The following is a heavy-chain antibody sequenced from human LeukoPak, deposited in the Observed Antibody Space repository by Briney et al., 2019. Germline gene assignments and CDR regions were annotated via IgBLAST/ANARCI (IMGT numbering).Heavy chain of an antibody. Sequence: GGSLRLSCAASGFTFSSYSMNWVRQAPGKGLEWVSYISSSSSTTYYADSVKGRFTISRDNAKNSLYLQMNSLRAEDTAVYYCAREVEGYYGSGSYYDYYYYYGMDVWGQGTTVTVSS. D-gene: IGHD3-10*01. V-gene: IGHV3-48*04. CDR3: AREVEGYYGSGSYYDYYYYYGMDV. CDR2: ISSSSSTT. CDR1: GFTFSSYS. J-gene: IGHJ6*02.